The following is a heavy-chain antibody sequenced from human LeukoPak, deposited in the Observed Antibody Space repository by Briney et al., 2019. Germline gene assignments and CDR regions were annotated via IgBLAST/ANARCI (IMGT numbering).Heavy chain of an antibody. J-gene: IGHJ4*02. CDR1: GYTFTNYA. CDR3: ARGSYFYGSGSFMGSDY. V-gene: IGHV1-3*01. CDR2: ISAGNGNT. Sequence: EASVKVSCTASGYTFTNYAVHWVRQAPGHRLEWMGWISAGNGNTEYSQNFQDRVTITRDTSATTAYMELSSLRSEDTAVYYCARGSYFYGSGSFMGSDYWGQGTLVTVSS. D-gene: IGHD3-10*01.